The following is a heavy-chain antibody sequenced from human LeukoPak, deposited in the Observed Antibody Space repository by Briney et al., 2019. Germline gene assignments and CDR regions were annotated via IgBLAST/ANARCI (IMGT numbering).Heavy chain of an antibody. CDR3: ARRYGDYGIDFDY. CDR1: GYTFTGYY. J-gene: IGHJ4*02. D-gene: IGHD4-17*01. Sequence: ASVKVSCKASGYTFTGYYMHWMRQAPGQGLEWMGWINPNSGGTNYAQKFQGRVTMTRDTSISTAYMELSRLRSDDTAVYYCARRYGDYGIDFDYWGQGTLVTVSS. V-gene: IGHV1-2*02. CDR2: INPNSGGT.